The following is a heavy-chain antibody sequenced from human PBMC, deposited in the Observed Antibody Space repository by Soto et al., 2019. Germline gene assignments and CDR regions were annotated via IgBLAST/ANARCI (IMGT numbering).Heavy chain of an antibody. CDR2: IKHDGSET. J-gene: IGHJ6*03. Sequence: SVGGLVQPGGSLRLSCAASGFTFSGHWMSWVRQAPGKGLEWVAHIKHDGSETFYVGSVKGRFTISRDNAKNSLDLQMNSWRAEDTAHYSCARARAFCSGTNRRRGRIYSYYMHVSGNATTVTVSS. V-gene: IGHV3-7*04. CDR3: ARARAFCSGTNRRRGRIYSYYMHV. D-gene: IGHD2-2*01. CDR1: GFTFSGHW.